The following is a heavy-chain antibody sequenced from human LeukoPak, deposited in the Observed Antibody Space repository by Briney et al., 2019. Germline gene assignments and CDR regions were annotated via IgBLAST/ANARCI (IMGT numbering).Heavy chain of an antibody. CDR2: ISSSNSYI. Sequence: GGSLRLSCAASGFTFSSYSMNWVRQAPGKGLEWVSSISSSNSYIYYADSVKGRFTISRDNSKNTLYLQMNSLRAEDTAVYYCAREPYRGEWYFDLWGRGTLVTVSS. V-gene: IGHV3-21*04. CDR3: AREPYRGEWYFDL. CDR1: GFTFSSYS. J-gene: IGHJ2*01.